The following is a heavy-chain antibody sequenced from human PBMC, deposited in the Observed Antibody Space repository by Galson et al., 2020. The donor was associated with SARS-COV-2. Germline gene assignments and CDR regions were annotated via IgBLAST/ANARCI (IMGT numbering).Heavy chain of an antibody. Sequence: QLGESLKISCAASGFTFSSYWMSWVRQAPGKGLEWVANIKQDGSEKYYVDSVKGRFTISRDNAKNSLYLQMNSLRAEDTAVYYCARDTGRSSSWPYGMDVWGQGTMVTVSS. D-gene: IGHD6-13*01. V-gene: IGHV3-7*01. J-gene: IGHJ6*02. CDR3: ARDTGRSSSWPYGMDV. CDR1: GFTFSSYW. CDR2: IKQDGSEK.